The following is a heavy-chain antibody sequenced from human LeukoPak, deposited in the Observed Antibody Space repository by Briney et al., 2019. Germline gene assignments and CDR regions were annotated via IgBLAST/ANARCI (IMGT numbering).Heavy chain of an antibody. CDR3: AAQRITIFGVAHFDI. V-gene: IGHV4-61*02. CDR2: IYTSGST. Sequence: TLSLTCTVSGGSISSGSYYWSWIRQPAGEGREWIGRIYTSGSTNYNPSLKSRVTISVDTSKHQFALKLSSVTAADTAVYYCAAQRITIFGVAHFDIWGQGTMVTVSS. D-gene: IGHD3-3*01. CDR1: GGSISSGSYY. J-gene: IGHJ3*02.